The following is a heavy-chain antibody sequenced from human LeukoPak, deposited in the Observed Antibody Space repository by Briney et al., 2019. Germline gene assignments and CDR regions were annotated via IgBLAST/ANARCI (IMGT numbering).Heavy chain of an antibody. D-gene: IGHD3-22*01. Sequence: PGGSLRLSCAASGFTFSSYEMNWVRQAPGKGLEWVSYISSGRTIYYADSVKGRFTISRDNAKNSLYLQMNSLRAEDTAVYYCAKEPLSGYYYDSGDYWGQGTLVTVSS. V-gene: IGHV3-48*03. CDR3: AKEPLSGYYYDSGDY. CDR1: GFTFSSYE. CDR2: ISSGRTI. J-gene: IGHJ4*02.